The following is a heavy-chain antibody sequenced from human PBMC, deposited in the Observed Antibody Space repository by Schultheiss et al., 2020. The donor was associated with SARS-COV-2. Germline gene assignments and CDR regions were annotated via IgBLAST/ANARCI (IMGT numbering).Heavy chain of an antibody. V-gene: IGHV3-73*01. CDR2: IRSKANSYAT. CDR3: TSLAVAGTAADDY. CDR1: GFTFSGSA. J-gene: IGHJ4*02. D-gene: IGHD6-19*01. Sequence: GGSLRLSCAASGFTFSGSAMHWVRQASGKGLEWVGRIRSKANSYATAYAASVKGRFTISRDDSKNTAYLQMNSLKTEDTAVYYCTSLAVAGTAADDYWGQGTLVTVSS.